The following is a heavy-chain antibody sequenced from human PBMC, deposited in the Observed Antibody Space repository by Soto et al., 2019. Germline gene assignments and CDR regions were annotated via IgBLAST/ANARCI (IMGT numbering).Heavy chain of an antibody. CDR2: IYPGDSDT. J-gene: IGHJ3*02. CDR1: GYSFTSYW. CDR3: ATQTGVVTRAGAFDI. Sequence: GESLKISCKGSGYSFTSYWIGWVRQMPGKGLEWMGTIYPGDSDTRYSPSFQGQVTISADKSISTAYLQWSSLKASDTAMYYCATQTGVVTRAGAFDIWGQGTMVTVSS. V-gene: IGHV5-51*01. D-gene: IGHD2-21*02.